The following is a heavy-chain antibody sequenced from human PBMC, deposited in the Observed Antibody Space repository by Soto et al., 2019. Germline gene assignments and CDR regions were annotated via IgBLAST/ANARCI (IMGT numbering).Heavy chain of an antibody. J-gene: IGHJ6*02. V-gene: IGHV3-74*01. CDR2: INSDGSST. CDR3: ACSWQQNCMDA. Sequence: RVGAVRLSGEPPGVTDSRYCRQWDRQAPGKGLVWVSRINSDGSSTSYADSVKGRFTISRDNAKNTLYLQMNSLRADDTAVYYCACSWQQNCMDAWGQGTTITVSS. CDR1: GVTDSRYC. D-gene: IGHD6-13*01.